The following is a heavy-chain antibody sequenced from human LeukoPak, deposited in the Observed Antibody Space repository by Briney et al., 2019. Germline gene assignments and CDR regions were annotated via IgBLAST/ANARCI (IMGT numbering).Heavy chain of an antibody. CDR2: ISWNSGSI. J-gene: IGHJ1*01. CDR1: GFTFDDYA. CDR3: AIQKADLITMVRGIIAF. V-gene: IGHV3-9*01. D-gene: IGHD3-10*01. Sequence: SLRLSCAASGFTFDDYAMHWVRQAPGKGLEWVSGISWNSGSIGYADSVKGRFTISRDNAKNSLYLQMNGLRAEDTAVYYCAIQKADLITMVRGIIAFWGQGTLVTVSS.